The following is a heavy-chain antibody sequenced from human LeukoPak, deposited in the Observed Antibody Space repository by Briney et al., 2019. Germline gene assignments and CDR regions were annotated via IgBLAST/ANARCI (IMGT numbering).Heavy chain of an antibody. CDR3: TSPQKDIVILPTASG. Sequence: PGGSLRLSCTASGFTFGDYALNWVRQAPGKGLEWVGFIRSKAYGGTTEYAASVKGRFTISRDDSKSSAYLQMKSLKTEDTAVYYCTSPQKDIVILPTASGGGQGTLVTVSS. CDR2: IRSKAYGGTT. V-gene: IGHV3-49*04. CDR1: GFTFGDYA. D-gene: IGHD2-2*01. J-gene: IGHJ4*02.